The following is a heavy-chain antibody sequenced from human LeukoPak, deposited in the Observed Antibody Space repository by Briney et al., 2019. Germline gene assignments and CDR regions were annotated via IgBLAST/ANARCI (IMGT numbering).Heavy chain of an antibody. Sequence: PSETLSLTCTVSGGSISSYYWSWIRQPPGKGLEWIGYIYYSGSTNYNPSLKSRVTISVDTSKNQFSLKLSPVTAADTAVYYCVRVMLGTPNWFDPWGQGTLDTVSS. CDR3: VRVMLGTPNWFDP. CDR2: IYYSGST. CDR1: GGSISSYY. D-gene: IGHD3-10*02. V-gene: IGHV4-59*01. J-gene: IGHJ5*02.